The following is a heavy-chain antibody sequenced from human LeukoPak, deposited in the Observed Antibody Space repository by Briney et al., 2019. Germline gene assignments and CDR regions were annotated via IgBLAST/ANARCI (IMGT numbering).Heavy chain of an antibody. CDR1: GFTFSSYS. D-gene: IGHD3-22*01. Sequence: GGSLRLSCAASGFTFSSYSMNWVRQAPGKGLEWVSSISSSSSYIYYADSVKGRFTISRDNAKNSLYLQMNSLRAEDTAVYYCARADPYYYDSSGYYYIVENWYFDLWGRGTLVTVSS. J-gene: IGHJ2*01. CDR3: ARADPYYYDSSGYYYIVENWYFDL. V-gene: IGHV3-21*01. CDR2: ISSSSSYI.